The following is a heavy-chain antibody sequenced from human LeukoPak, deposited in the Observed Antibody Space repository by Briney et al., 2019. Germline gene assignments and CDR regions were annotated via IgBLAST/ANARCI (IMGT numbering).Heavy chain of an antibody. CDR2: INPNSGGT. V-gene: IGHV1-2*02. CDR1: GYTFTGYY. J-gene: IGHJ4*02. D-gene: IGHD6-19*01. Sequence: ASVKVSCKASGYTFTGYYMHWVRQAPGQGLEWMGWINPNSGGTNYAQKFQGRVTMTRDTSISTAYMELSRLRSDDTAVYYCARTDSSGWYGPFHYWGQGTLVTVSS. CDR3: ARTDSSGWYGPFHY.